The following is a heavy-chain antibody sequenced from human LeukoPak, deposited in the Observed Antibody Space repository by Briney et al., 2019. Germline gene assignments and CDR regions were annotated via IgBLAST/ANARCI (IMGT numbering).Heavy chain of an antibody. V-gene: IGHV4-34*01. CDR1: GGSFSGYY. CDR3: ARYDSSGYYYGY. Sequence: SETLSLTCAVYGGSFSGYYWSWIRQPPGKGLEWIGEINHSGSTNYNPSLKSRVTILVDTSKNQFSLKLSSVTAADTAVYYCARYDSSGYYYGYWGQGTLVTVSS. J-gene: IGHJ4*02. D-gene: IGHD3-22*01. CDR2: INHSGST.